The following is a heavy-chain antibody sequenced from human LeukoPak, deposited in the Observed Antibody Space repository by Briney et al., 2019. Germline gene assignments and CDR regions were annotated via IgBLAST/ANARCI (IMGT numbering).Heavy chain of an antibody. Sequence: SETLSLTCTVSGGSISTYYWSWIRQPPGKGLEWIGYIYYSGSTIYNPSLKTRVTISVDTSNNQFSLKLSSVTAADTAVYYCARHHHDSSGPDYWGQGTLVTVSS. CDR1: GGSISTYY. D-gene: IGHD3-22*01. CDR2: IYYSGST. V-gene: IGHV4-59*08. J-gene: IGHJ4*02. CDR3: ARHHHDSSGPDY.